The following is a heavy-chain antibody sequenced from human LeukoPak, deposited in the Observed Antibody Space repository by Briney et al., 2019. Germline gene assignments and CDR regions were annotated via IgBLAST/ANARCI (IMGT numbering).Heavy chain of an antibody. CDR2: FSGSDDTT. CDR3: ARKRGLPYEPFDY. Sequence: GGSLRLSCEASGFSFSSFGMSWVRQAPGKGLEWVSTFSGSDDTTQYADSVKGRFTTSRDNSKNTLHLQLDSLRAEDTAIYYCARKRGLPYEPFDYWGQGTLVTVSS. V-gene: IGHV3-23*01. CDR1: GFSFSSFG. D-gene: IGHD3-22*01. J-gene: IGHJ4*02.